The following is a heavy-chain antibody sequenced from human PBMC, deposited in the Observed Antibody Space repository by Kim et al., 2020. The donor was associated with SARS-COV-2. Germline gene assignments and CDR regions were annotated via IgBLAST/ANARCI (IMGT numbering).Heavy chain of an antibody. Sequence: SETLSLTCTVSGGSISSYYWSWIRQPPGKGLEWIGYIYYSGSTNYNPSLKSRVTISVDTSKNQFSLKLSSVTAADTAVYYCARGAGAGYILTGYYAFDYWGQGTLVTVSS. J-gene: IGHJ4*02. CDR3: ARGAGAGYILTGYYAFDY. D-gene: IGHD3-9*01. CDR2: IYYSGST. CDR1: GGSISSYY. V-gene: IGHV4-59*01.